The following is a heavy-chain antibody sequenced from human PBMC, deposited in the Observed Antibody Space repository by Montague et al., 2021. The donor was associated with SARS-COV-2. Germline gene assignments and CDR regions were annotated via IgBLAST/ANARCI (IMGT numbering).Heavy chain of an antibody. Sequence: SETLSLTCTVSGGSISSSSYYWGWIRQPPGKGLEWIGSIYYSGSTYYNPSLKSRVTISVDTSKNQFSLKLSSVTAADTAVYCCARQEPIVVVVAAARGWFDPWGQGTLVTVSS. V-gene: IGHV4-39*01. CDR3: ARQEPIVVVVAAARGWFDP. D-gene: IGHD2-15*01. CDR2: IYYSGST. J-gene: IGHJ5*02. CDR1: GGSISSSSYY.